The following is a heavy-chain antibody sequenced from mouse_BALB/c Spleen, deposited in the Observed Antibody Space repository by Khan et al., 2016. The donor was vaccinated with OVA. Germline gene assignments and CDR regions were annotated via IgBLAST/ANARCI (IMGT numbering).Heavy chain of an antibody. J-gene: IGHJ2*01. Sequence: EVELVESGGGLVKPGGSLKLSCAASGFAFSSYSMSWVRQTPEKRLEWVATITSGGSYTYYPDSVKGRFTISRDNAKNTLYLQMSSLKSEDTAMYYCTTDRNDYGSSFYFDYWGQGTTLTVSS. D-gene: IGHD1-1*01. CDR3: TTDRNDYGSSFYFDY. CDR2: ITSGGSYT. V-gene: IGHV5-6-4*01. CDR1: GFAFSSYS.